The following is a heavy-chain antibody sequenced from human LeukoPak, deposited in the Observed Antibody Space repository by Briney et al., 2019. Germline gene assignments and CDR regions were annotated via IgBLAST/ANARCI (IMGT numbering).Heavy chain of an antibody. J-gene: IGHJ5*02. CDR3: ARDTSSSWYSANWFDP. CDR1: GYTFTSYG. Sequence: GASVKFSCKASGYTFTSYGISWVRQAPRQGLEGMGWISAYNGNTNYAQKLQGRVTMTTDTSTSTAYMELRSLRSDDTAVYYCARDTSSSWYSANWFDPWGQGTLVTVSS. D-gene: IGHD6-13*01. CDR2: ISAYNGNT. V-gene: IGHV1-18*04.